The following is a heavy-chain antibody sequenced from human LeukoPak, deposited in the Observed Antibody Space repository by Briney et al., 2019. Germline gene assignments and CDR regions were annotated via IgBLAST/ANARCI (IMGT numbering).Heavy chain of an antibody. CDR3: ATVRWELKYYFDY. J-gene: IGHJ4*02. CDR2: FDPEDGET. CDR1: GYTLTELS. D-gene: IGHD1-26*01. Sequence: ASVKVSCKVSGYTLTELSMHWVRQAPGKGLEWMGGFDPEDGETIYAQKFQGRVTMTEDTSTDTAYMELSSLISEDAAVYYCATVRWELKYYFDYWGQGTLVTVSS. V-gene: IGHV1-24*01.